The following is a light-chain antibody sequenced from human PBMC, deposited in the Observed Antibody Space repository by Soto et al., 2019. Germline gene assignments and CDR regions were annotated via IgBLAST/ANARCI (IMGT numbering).Light chain of an antibody. J-gene: IGLJ3*02. Sequence: QSALTQPASVSGSPGQSITISCTGPSSDVGSYNLVSWYQQYPGKAPKLIIFEVNKRPSGVSNRFSASKSGNTASLTISGLQPEDEADYYCRSYAGTGTWVFGGGTKLTVL. CDR2: EVN. V-gene: IGLV2-23*02. CDR1: SSDVGSYNL. CDR3: RSYAGTGTWV.